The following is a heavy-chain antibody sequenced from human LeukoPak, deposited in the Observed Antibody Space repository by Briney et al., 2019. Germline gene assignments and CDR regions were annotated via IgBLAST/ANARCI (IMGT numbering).Heavy chain of an antibody. J-gene: IGHJ4*02. CDR3: ARGRTLIRLQY. Sequence: ASETLSLTCAVYGGSFSGYYWSWVRQPPGKGLEWVGEINQSGSTNYNQSLKSRVNISVDTSKLSLKLSSVTAADTAVYYCARGRTLIRLQYWGQGTLVTVSS. D-gene: IGHD4-11*01. CDR1: GGSFSGYY. CDR2: INQSGST. V-gene: IGHV4-34*01.